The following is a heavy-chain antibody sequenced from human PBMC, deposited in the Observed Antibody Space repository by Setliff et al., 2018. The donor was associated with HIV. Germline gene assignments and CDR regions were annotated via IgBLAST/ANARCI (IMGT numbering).Heavy chain of an antibody. CDR3: AKSRDYQLLHYYGVDA. CDR2: ISGSSTYI. Sequence: GSLRLSCAASGFTFSGYSMTWVRQAPGKELEWVSAISGSSTYIYYADSVKGRFTISRDNSKNTLFLQMNSLRAEDTAVYYCAKSRDYQLLHYYGVDAWGRESTGAISS. J-gene: IGHJ6*02. D-gene: IGHD2-2*01. V-gene: IGHV3-23*01. CDR1: GFTFSGYS.